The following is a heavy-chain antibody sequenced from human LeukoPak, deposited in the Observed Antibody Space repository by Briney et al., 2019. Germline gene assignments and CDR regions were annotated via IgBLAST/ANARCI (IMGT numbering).Heavy chain of an antibody. CDR1: GGSISSYY. CDR3: ARVRTWYFDL. V-gene: IGHV4-59*01. Sequence: SETLSLTCTVSGGSISSYYWSWIRQPPGKGLEWIGYIYYSGSTNYNPSLKSRVTISVDTSKNQFSLKLSSVTAADTAVCYCARVRTWYFDLWGRGTLVTVSS. CDR2: IYYSGST. D-gene: IGHD3-10*01. J-gene: IGHJ2*01.